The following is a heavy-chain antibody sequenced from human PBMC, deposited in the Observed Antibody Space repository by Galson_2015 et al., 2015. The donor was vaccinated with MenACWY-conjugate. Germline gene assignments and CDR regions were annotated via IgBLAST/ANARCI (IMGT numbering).Heavy chain of an antibody. CDR1: GFTFTSSA. V-gene: IGHV1-58*01. CDR3: AAVDSSGSKRKYYFDY. D-gene: IGHD6-19*01. Sequence: SVKVSCKASGFTFTSSAVQWVRQARGQRLEWIGWIVVGSGNTNYAQKFQERVTITRDMSTSTAYMELSSLRSEDTAVYYCAAVDSSGSKRKYYFDYWGQGTLVTVSS. J-gene: IGHJ4*02. CDR2: IVVGSGNT.